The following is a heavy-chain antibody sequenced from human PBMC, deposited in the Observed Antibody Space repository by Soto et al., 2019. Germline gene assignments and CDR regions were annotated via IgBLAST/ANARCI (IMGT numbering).Heavy chain of an antibody. CDR1: GGSINSYY. J-gene: IGHJ5*02. CDR2: IYYSGST. V-gene: IGHV4-59*01. CDR3: ARGVVVAATSP. D-gene: IGHD2-15*01. Sequence: SETLSLTCIVSGGSINSYYWSWIRQPPGKGLEWIGYIYYSGSTNYNPSLKSRVTISVDTSKNQFSLKLSSVTAADTAVYYCARGVVVAATSPWGQGTLVTVSS.